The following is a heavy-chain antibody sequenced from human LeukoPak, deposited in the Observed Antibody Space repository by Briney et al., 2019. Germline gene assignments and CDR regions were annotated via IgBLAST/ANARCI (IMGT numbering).Heavy chain of an antibody. CDR1: GFTFSSYW. D-gene: IGHD3-22*01. Sequence: PGGSLRLSCAASGFTFSSYWMIWVRQAPGKGLEGVANINKDGSGKYYVHSVKARFTISRDNPKNTLYLQMNSLRREDTAVFYCAKDDRERRDYYDSSGIDYWGQGTLVTVSS. J-gene: IGHJ4*02. CDR2: INKDGSGK. V-gene: IGHV3-7*01. CDR3: AKDDRERRDYYDSSGIDY.